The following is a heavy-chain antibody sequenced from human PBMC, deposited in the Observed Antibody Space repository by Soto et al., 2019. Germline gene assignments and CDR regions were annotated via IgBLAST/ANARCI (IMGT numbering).Heavy chain of an antibody. D-gene: IGHD3-3*01. CDR3: SKQFALCGEVKVAPDFDY. Sequence: EVQLLVSGGGLVQPEGSLRLSCAASGFTFSSHAMSWVRQAPGKGLEWVSAISYSGTTTYYAESVKGRFTIARDNSKNTLYLQMDRLRVEDTAIYYCSKQFALCGEVKVAPDFDYWGQGTLVTVSS. CDR2: ISYSGTTT. J-gene: IGHJ4*02. V-gene: IGHV3-23*01. CDR1: GFTFSSHA.